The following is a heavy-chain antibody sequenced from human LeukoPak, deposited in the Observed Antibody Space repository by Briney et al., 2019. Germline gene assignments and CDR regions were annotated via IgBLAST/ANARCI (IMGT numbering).Heavy chain of an antibody. D-gene: IGHD6-19*01. CDR1: GGSFSGYY. V-gene: IGHV4-34*01. CDR2: INHSGST. J-gene: IGHJ4*02. Sequence: SETLSLTCAVYGGSFSGYYWSWIRQPPGKGLEWIGEINHSGSTNYNPSLKSRVTISVDTSKNQFSLKLSSVTAADTAVYYCARRKAHSSGWYPFDYWGQGTLVTVSS. CDR3: ARRKAHSSGWYPFDY.